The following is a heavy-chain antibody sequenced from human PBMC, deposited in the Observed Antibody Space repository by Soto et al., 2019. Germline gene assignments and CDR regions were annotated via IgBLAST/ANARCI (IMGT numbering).Heavy chain of an antibody. D-gene: IGHD2-2*01. CDR1: GFTFSSYW. J-gene: IGHJ4*02. Sequence: GSGGGLVQPGGSLRLSCAASGFTFSSYWMSWVRQAPGKGLEWVANIKQDGSEKYYVESVKGRFTISRDNAKNSLYLQMNSLRAADTAVYYCARGRGCSTGCHNFDYWGQGTLVTVSS. CDR3: ARGRGCSTGCHNFDY. CDR2: IKQDGSEK. V-gene: IGHV3-7*01.